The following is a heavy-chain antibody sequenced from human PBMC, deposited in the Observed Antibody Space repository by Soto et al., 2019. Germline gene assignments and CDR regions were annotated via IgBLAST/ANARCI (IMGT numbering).Heavy chain of an antibody. J-gene: IGHJ4*02. CDR1: GFTFSNYW. CDR2: INSDGSST. Sequence: EVQLVESGGGLVQPGGSLSLSCAASGFTFSNYWMHWVRQAPGKGLVWVSRINSDGSSTNYADSVKGRFTISRDNAKNTLYLQMNSLRAEDTAVYYCARGVRGGYYTDYWGQGTLVTVSS. D-gene: IGHD3-3*01. CDR3: ARGVRGGYYTDY. V-gene: IGHV3-74*01.